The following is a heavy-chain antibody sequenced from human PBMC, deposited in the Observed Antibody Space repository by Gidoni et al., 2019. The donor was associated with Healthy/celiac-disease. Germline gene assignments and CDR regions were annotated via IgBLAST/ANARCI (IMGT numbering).Heavy chain of an antibody. CDR3: ARSSIAARGPLDY. D-gene: IGHD6-6*01. J-gene: IGHJ4*02. CDR1: GGTFSSYT. CDR2: IIPILGIA. V-gene: IGHV1-69*02. Sequence: QVQLVQSGAEVKKPGSSVKVSCKASGGTFSSYTISWVRQAPGQGLEWMGRIIPILGIANYAQKFQGRVTITADKSTSTAYMELSSLRSEDTAVYYCARSSIAARGPLDYWGQGTLVTVSS.